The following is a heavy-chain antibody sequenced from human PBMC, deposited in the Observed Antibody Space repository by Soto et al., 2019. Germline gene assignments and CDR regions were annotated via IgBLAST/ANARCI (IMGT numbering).Heavy chain of an antibody. J-gene: IGHJ4*02. D-gene: IGHD3-22*01. CDR1: GYTFTSYY. CDR2: INPSGGST. V-gene: IGHV1-46*01. CDR3: ARVPHITMISLDY. Sequence: ASVKVSCKASGYTFTSYYMHWVRQAPGQGLEWMGIINPSGGSTSYAQKFQGRVTMTRDTSTSTVYMELRSLRSDDTAVYYCARVPHITMISLDYWGQGTLVTVSS.